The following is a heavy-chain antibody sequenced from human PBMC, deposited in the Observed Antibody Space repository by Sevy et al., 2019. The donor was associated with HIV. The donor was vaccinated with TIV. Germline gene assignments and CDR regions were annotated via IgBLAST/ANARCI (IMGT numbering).Heavy chain of an antibody. CDR3: KRSAAEAKNFYCGGDCYSDY. CDR2: INPKSGGT. V-gene: IGHV1-2*02. J-gene: IGHJ4*02. Sequence: ASVKVSCKASGYTFTGYYLHWVRQAPGQGLEWMGWINPKSGGTNYAPKFQGRVTMTRDTSISTASMEQSRMRSDDTAVYYCKRSAAEAKNFYCGGDCYSDYWGQGTLVTVSS. D-gene: IGHD2-21*02. CDR1: GYTFTGYY.